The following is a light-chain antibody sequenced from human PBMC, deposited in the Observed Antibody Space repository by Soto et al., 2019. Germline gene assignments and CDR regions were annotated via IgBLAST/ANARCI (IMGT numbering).Light chain of an antibody. CDR3: SSYTSSSTLVV. V-gene: IGLV2-14*01. Sequence: QSALTQPASVAGSPGQSITISCTGTSSDVGGYNYVSWYQQHPGKAPKLMIYEVSNQPSGVSNRFSGSKSGNTASLTISGLQAEDEADYYCSSYTSSSTLVVFGGGTKLTVL. CDR1: SSDVGGYNY. J-gene: IGLJ2*01. CDR2: EVS.